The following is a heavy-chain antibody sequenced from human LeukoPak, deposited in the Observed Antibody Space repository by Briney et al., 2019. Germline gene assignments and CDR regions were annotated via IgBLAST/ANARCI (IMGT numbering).Heavy chain of an antibody. J-gene: IGHJ4*02. Sequence: SETLSLTCTVSGGSISSYYWSWIRQPPGKGLEWIGYIYYSGSTNYNPSLKSRVTISVDTSKNQFSLKLSSVTAADTAVYYCARDGGSESYRNGYFDFWGRGTLVTVSS. CDR3: ARDGGSESYRNGYFDF. D-gene: IGHD3-10*01. CDR2: IYYSGST. V-gene: IGHV4-59*01. CDR1: GGSISSYY.